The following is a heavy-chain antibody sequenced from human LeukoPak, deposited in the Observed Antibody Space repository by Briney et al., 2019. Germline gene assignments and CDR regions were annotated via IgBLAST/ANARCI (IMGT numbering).Heavy chain of an antibody. Sequence: SETLSLTCAVYGGSFSGYYWSWIRQPPGKGLEWIGRIYTSGSTNYNPSLKSRVTISVDTSKNQFSLKLSSVTAADTAVYYCARNLRIAVAGTGSWGQGTLVTVSS. J-gene: IGHJ5*02. CDR1: GGSFSGYY. CDR3: ARNLRIAVAGTGS. D-gene: IGHD6-19*01. V-gene: IGHV4-59*10. CDR2: IYTSGST.